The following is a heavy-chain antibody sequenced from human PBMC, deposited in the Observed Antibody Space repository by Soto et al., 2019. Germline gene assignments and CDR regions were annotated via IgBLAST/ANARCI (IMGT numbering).Heavy chain of an antibody. Sequence: QVQLQESGPGLVKPSQTLSLTCTVSGGSINSGGYCWSWIRQHPGKGLEWIGCLSYGGSTSYNAYLKSRVTISVDTSKNQFSLKLSSVTAADTAVYYCSRGILVWGQGTLITVSS. CDR2: LSYGGST. V-gene: IGHV4-31*03. J-gene: IGHJ4*02. CDR3: SRGILV. CDR1: GGSINSGGYC. D-gene: IGHD5-18*01.